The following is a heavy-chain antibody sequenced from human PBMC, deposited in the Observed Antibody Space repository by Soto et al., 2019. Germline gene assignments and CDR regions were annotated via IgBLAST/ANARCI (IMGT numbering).Heavy chain of an antibody. D-gene: IGHD6-19*01. CDR2: ISYDGSNK. CDR3: AKDSSYSSGSRGSGMDV. CDR1: GFTFSSYG. Sequence: QVQLVESGGGVVQPGRSLRLSCAASGFTFSSYGMHWVRQAPGKGLEWVAVISYDGSNKYYADSVKGRFTISRDNSKNTLYLQMNSLRAEDTAVYYCAKDSSYSSGSRGSGMDVWGQGTTVTVSS. V-gene: IGHV3-30*18. J-gene: IGHJ6*02.